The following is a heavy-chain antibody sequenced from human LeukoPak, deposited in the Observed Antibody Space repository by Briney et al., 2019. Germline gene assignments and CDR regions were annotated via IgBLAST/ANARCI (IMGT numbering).Heavy chain of an antibody. CDR2: IYSRGT. CDR3: ARDSGTTGEVKFDP. J-gene: IGHJ5*02. V-gene: IGHV4-4*07. Sequence: SETLSLTCTVSGGSISSYYLSWIRQPAGKGLEWIGRIYSRGTTYNPSLKSRVTMSADTSRNHVSLTLNSVTAADTAVYYCARDSGTTGEVKFDPWGQGTLVTVSS. CDR1: GGSISSYY. D-gene: IGHD3-10*01.